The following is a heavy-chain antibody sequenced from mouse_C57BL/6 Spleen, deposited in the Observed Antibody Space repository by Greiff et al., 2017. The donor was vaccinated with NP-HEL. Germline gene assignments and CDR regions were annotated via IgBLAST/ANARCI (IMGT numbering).Heavy chain of an antibody. CDR1: GYAFSSSW. CDR2: IYPGDGDT. V-gene: IGHV1-82*01. D-gene: IGHD1-1*01. J-gene: IGHJ2*01. CDR3: ANYGSSSYYCDY. Sequence: QVQLQQSGPELVKPGASVKISCKASGYAFSSSWMNWVKQRPGKGLEWIGRIYPGDGDTNYNGKFKGKATLTADKSSSTAYMQLSSLTSADSAVSFGANYGSSSYYCDYGGQGTTLTVSS.